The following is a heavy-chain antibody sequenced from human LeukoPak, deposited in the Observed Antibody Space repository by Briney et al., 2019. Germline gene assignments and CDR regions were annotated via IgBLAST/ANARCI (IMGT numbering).Heavy chain of an antibody. D-gene: IGHD3-22*01. J-gene: IGHJ4*02. V-gene: IGHV3-30*18. CDR1: GFTFSSYG. Sequence: GGSLRLSCAASGFTFSSYGMHWVRQAPGKGLEWVAVISYDGSNKYYADSVKGRFTISRDNSKNTLYLQMNSLRAGDTAVYYCAKGYDSSGYLHDYWGQGTLVTVSS. CDR2: ISYDGSNK. CDR3: AKGYDSSGYLHDY.